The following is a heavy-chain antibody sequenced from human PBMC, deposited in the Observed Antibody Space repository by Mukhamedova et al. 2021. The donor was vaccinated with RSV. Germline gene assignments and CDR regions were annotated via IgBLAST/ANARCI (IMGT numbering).Heavy chain of an antibody. J-gene: IGHJ5*02. D-gene: IGHD3-10*01. CDR3: AKSGIIEMRITMVRGVPSWFDP. Sequence: ADSVKGRFTISRDNSKNTLYLQMNSLRAEDTAVYYCAKSGIIEMRITMVRGVPSWFDPWGQGTLVTVSS. V-gene: IGHV3-23*01.